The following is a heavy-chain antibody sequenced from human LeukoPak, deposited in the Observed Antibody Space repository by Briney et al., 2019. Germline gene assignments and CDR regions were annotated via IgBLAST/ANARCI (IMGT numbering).Heavy chain of an antibody. V-gene: IGHV4-61*01. CDR1: GGSVTSGTYY. J-gene: IGHJ4*02. CDR2: SHYSGST. D-gene: IGHD1-26*01. Sequence: SETLSLTCTVSGGSVTSGTYYWSWIRQPPGKGLEWIGYSHYSGSTNYNPPLKSRVTISVDTSKDQISLKLSSVTAADTAVYYCARGQWGFDYWGQGTLVTVSS. CDR3: ARGQWGFDY.